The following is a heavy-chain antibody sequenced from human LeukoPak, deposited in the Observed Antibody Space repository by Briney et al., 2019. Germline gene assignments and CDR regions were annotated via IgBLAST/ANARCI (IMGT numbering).Heavy chain of an antibody. J-gene: IGHJ3*02. CDR2: INPSGGST. V-gene: IGHV1-46*01. D-gene: IGHD5-18*01. CDR3: ASAVGYSYGFDAFDI. CDR1: GYTFTSYY. Sequence: ASVKVSCKASGYTFTSYYMHWVRQAPGQGLEWMGIINPSGGSTSYAPKFQGRVTMTRDTSTSTVYMELSSLRSEDTAVYYCASAVGYSYGFDAFDIWGQGTMVTVSS.